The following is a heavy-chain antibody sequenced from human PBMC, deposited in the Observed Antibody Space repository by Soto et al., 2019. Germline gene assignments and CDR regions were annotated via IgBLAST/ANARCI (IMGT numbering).Heavy chain of an antibody. Sequence: GGSLRLSCAASGFTFSSYAISWVRQAPGEGLEWVSAISGSGGSTYYADSVKGRFTISRDNSKNTLYLQMNSLRAEDTAVYYCAKDRRRYYDSSGYFNYWGQGTLVTVSS. J-gene: IGHJ4*02. CDR1: GFTFSSYA. V-gene: IGHV3-23*01. CDR2: ISGSGGST. D-gene: IGHD3-22*01. CDR3: AKDRRRYYDSSGYFNY.